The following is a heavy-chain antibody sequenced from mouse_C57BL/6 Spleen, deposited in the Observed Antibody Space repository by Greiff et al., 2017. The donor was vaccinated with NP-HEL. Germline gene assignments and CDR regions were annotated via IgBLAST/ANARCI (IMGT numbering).Heavy chain of an antibody. D-gene: IGHD1-1*01. Sequence: QVTLKVSGPGILQSSQTLSLTCSFSGISLRTSGMGVSWIRQPSGKGLEWLAHIYWDDDKRFSPSLKSRLTISKDTSRNQVFLKITSVDTADTATYYCARITTVVAEDYFDYWGQGTTLTVSS. CDR3: ARITTVVAEDYFDY. V-gene: IGHV8-12*01. J-gene: IGHJ2*01. CDR1: GISLRTSGMG. CDR2: IYWDDDK.